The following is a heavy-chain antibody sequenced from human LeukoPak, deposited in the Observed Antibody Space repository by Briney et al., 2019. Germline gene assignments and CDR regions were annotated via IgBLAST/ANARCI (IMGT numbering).Heavy chain of an antibody. CDR1: GFTFSSHA. V-gene: IGHV3-23*01. CDR2: VGGSGGST. CDR3: AKDRGLVGSTPSSFDY. Sequence: GGSLRLSCAASGFTFSSHAMNWVRQVPGKGLEWVSGVGGSGGSTYYADSVEGRFTTSRDNSKNAVYLQMDSLRAEDTAVYYCAKDRGLVGSTPSSFDYWGQGTLVTVSS. D-gene: IGHD1-26*01. J-gene: IGHJ4*02.